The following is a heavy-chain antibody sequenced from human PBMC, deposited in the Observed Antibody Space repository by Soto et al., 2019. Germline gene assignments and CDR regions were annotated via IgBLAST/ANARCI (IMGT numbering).Heavy chain of an antibody. J-gene: IGHJ6*02. Sequence: PGGSLRLSCAASGFTFSSYAMHWVRQAPGKGLEWVAVISYDGSNKYYADSVKGRFTISRDNSKNTLYLQMNSLRAEDTAVYYCARDRDIVVVWVSMDVWGQGTTVTVSS. CDR3: ARDRDIVVVWVSMDV. V-gene: IGHV3-30-3*01. CDR2: ISYDGSNK. CDR1: GFTFSSYA. D-gene: IGHD2-2*01.